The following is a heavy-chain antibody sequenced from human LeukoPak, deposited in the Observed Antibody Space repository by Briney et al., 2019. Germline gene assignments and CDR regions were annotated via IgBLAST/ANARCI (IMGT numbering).Heavy chain of an antibody. V-gene: IGHV3-30*03. J-gene: IGHJ6*02. CDR1: GFTFSSYS. CDR3: ARDRRYSYGHRGYYYGMDV. Sequence: GGSLRLSCAASGFTFSSYSMNWVRQAPGKGLEWVAVISYDGSNKYYADSVKGRFTISRDNSKNTLYLQMNSLRAEDTAVYYCARDRRYSYGHRGYYYGMDVWGQGTTVTVSS. D-gene: IGHD5-18*01. CDR2: ISYDGSNK.